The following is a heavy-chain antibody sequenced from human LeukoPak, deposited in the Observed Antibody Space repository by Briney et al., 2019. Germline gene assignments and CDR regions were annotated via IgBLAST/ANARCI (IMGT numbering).Heavy chain of an antibody. CDR2: IYSGGST. D-gene: IGHD6-13*01. Sequence: GGSLRLSCAASGFTVSSNYMSWVRQAPGKGLEWVSVIYSGGSTYYADSVKGRFTISRDNSKNTLYLQMNSLRAEDMAVYYCARWVAAAGHDAFDIWGQGTMVTVSS. CDR3: ARWVAAAGHDAFDI. CDR1: GFTVSSNY. V-gene: IGHV3-66*01. J-gene: IGHJ3*02.